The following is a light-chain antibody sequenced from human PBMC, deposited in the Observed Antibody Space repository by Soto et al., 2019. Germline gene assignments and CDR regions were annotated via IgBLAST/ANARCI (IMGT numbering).Light chain of an antibody. CDR2: GAS. J-gene: IGKJ2*01. Sequence: EVVLTQSPATLSLSPGERATLSCRASENVRTFVDWYQQKPGQAPRLLMFGASNRATGIPARFSGSGSGTDFTLTISSLEPEDCATYFCQQTYTTPLYTFGQGTHLEI. V-gene: IGKV3-11*01. CDR3: QQTYTTPLYT. CDR1: ENVRTF.